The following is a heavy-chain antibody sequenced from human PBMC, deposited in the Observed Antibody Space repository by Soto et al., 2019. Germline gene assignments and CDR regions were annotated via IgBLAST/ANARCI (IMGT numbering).Heavy chain of an antibody. V-gene: IGHV1-24*01. CDR1: GYTLTELS. J-gene: IGHJ4*02. Sequence: QVQLVQSGAEVKKPGASVKVSCKVSGYTLTELSMHWVRQAPGKGLEWMGGFDPEDGETIYAQKFQGRVTMTEDTSTDXXXXXXXXXXXXXXXXXXXXXXXXDPLYYFAYWCQGTLVTVSS. CDR3: XXXXXDPLYYFAY. CDR2: FDPEDGET.